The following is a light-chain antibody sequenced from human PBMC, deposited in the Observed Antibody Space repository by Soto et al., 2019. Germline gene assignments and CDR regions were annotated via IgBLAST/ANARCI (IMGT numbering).Light chain of an antibody. V-gene: IGLV2-14*01. CDR2: EVN. Sequence: QSALTQPASVSGSPGQSVTISCTGASSDVGGNDYVSWYQQHPGKAPKLIIYEVNNRPSGVSNHFSGSKSGNTASLIIAGLEADDEDDYYCSSYSTTSSLVFGSGTKLTVL. CDR3: SSYSTTSSLV. CDR1: SSDVGGNDY. J-gene: IGLJ1*01.